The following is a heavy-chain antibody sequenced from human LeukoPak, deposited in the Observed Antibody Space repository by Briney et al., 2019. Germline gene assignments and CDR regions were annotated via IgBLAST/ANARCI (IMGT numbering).Heavy chain of an antibody. CDR3: ARLTKNDSGSFRFGKKKRGYMDV. J-gene: IGHJ6*03. Sequence: SETLSLTCAVYGGSFSGYYWSWIRQPPGKGLEWIGEINHSGSTNYNPSLKSRVTISVDTSKNQFSLKLSSVTAADTAVYYCARLTKNDSGSFRFGKKKRGYMDVWGKGTTVTISS. V-gene: IGHV4-34*01. D-gene: IGHD3-10*01. CDR2: INHSGST. CDR1: GGSFSGYY.